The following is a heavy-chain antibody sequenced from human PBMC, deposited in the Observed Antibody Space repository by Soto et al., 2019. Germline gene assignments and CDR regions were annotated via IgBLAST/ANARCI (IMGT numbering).Heavy chain of an antibody. Sequence: QVQLVESGGGVVQPGRSLRLSCAASGFTFSYYAMHWVRQAPGKGLEWVAGISYDGSNKYYADSVKDRFTISRDNSQNTLFLQMNSLRAEDTAVFYCARPYADSSASSTRYFDLWGRGTLVTVS. V-gene: IGHV3-30-3*01. CDR1: GFTFSYYA. CDR3: ARPYADSSASSTRYFDL. CDR2: ISYDGSNK. J-gene: IGHJ2*01. D-gene: IGHD3-22*01.